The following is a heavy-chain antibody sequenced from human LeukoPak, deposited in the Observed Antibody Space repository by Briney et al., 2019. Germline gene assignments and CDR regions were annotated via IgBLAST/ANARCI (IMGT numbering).Heavy chain of an antibody. Sequence: ASVKVSCKASGYTFTGYYMHWVRQAPGQGLEWMGWISAYNGNTNYAQKLQGRVTMTTDTSTSTAYMELRSLRSDDTAVYYCARVGAGDLQTFDPWGQGTLVTVSS. CDR1: GYTFTGYY. V-gene: IGHV1-18*04. D-gene: IGHD3-16*01. J-gene: IGHJ5*02. CDR2: ISAYNGNT. CDR3: ARVGAGDLQTFDP.